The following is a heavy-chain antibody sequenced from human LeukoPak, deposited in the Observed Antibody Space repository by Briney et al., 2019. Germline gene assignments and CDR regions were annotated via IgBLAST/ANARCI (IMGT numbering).Heavy chain of an antibody. CDR2: IYPGDAET. Sequence: GESLQISCKGSGYSFASYWIAWVRQLPGKGLEWMGSIYPGDAETRYSPSFQGQVTISADRSITTAHLQWSSLKASDTAMYFCARLCFGGSCEPAFDFWGQGIMVIVSS. D-gene: IGHD2-15*01. CDR3: ARLCFGGSCEPAFDF. J-gene: IGHJ3*01. CDR1: GYSFASYW. V-gene: IGHV5-51*01.